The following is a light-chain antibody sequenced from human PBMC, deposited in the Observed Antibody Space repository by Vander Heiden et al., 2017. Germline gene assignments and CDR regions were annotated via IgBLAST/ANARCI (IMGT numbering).Light chain of an antibody. CDR1: QSISSW. V-gene: IGKV1-5*01. CDR2: DAS. Sequence: DIQMTQSPSTLSASVGDRVTITCRASQSISSWLAWYQQKPGKAPKLLIYDASSLESGVPSRFSGSGYGTEFTLTISSRQPDDFAPYYCQQYNSYSPNTFGQGTKLEIK. J-gene: IGKJ2*01. CDR3: QQYNSYSPNT.